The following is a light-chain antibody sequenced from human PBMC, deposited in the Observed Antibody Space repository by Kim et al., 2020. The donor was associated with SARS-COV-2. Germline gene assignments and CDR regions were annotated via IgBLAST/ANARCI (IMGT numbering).Light chain of an antibody. Sequence: SVSPGERATHSCRASQSVSSNLAWYQQKPGQAPRLLIYGASTRATGIPARFSGSGSGTEFTLTISSLQSEDFAVYYCQQYNNWPNTFGQGTKLEI. V-gene: IGKV3-15*01. CDR3: QQYNNWPNT. CDR2: GAS. CDR1: QSVSSN. J-gene: IGKJ2*01.